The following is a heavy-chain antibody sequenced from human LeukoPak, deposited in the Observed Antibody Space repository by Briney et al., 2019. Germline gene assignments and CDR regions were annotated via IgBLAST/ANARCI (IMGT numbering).Heavy chain of an antibody. CDR3: ARGSLGYSFGFSV. V-gene: IGHV3-21*01. J-gene: IGHJ3*01. D-gene: IGHD5-12*01. CDR1: GFTFSSYS. Sequence: PGGSLRLSCAASGFTFSSYSMNWVRQAPGKGLEWVSSISSSSSYIYYADSVKGRFTISRDNAKNSLYLQMNSLRAEDTAVYFCARGSLGYSFGFSVWGQGATVTVSS. CDR2: ISSSSSYI.